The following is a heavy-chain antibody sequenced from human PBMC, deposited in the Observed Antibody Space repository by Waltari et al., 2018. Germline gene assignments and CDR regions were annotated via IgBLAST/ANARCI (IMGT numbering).Heavy chain of an antibody. Sequence: QVQLQESGPGLVKPSETLSLTCAVSGYSISSGYYWGWIRQPPGKGLEWIGSIYHSGSTYYNPSLKSRVTISVDTSKNQFSLKLSSVTAADTAVYYCARLSRGRFDPWGQGTLVTVSS. CDR1: GYSISSGYY. V-gene: IGHV4-38-2*01. J-gene: IGHJ5*02. D-gene: IGHD3-22*01. CDR2: IYHSGST. CDR3: ARLSRGRFDP.